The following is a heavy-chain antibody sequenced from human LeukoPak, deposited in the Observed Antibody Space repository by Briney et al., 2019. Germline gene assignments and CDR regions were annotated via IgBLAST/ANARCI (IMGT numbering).Heavy chain of an antibody. Sequence: ASVKVSCKASGYTFTDYYLHWVRQAPGQGLEWMGWIHPGTGDPNYAQKFQGRVTVTRDTSISTVYMELIRLRSDDTAVYYCASYAAGYNWLKVWGQGTLVTVSS. CDR1: GYTFTDYY. J-gene: IGHJ4*02. CDR3: ASYAAGYNWLKV. CDR2: IHPGTGDP. V-gene: IGHV1-2*02. D-gene: IGHD1-1*01.